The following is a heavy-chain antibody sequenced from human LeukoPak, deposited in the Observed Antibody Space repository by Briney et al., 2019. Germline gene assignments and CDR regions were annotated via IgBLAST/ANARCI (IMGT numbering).Heavy chain of an antibody. Sequence: SETLSLTCTVSGGSISCYYWSWIRQPPGKGLEWIGYIYYSGCTNYNPSLKSRVTISVDTSKNQFSLKLSSVTAADTAVYYCARALRRDGYNRGGPRSRFDAFDIWGQGTMVTVSS. CDR3: ARALRRDGYNRGGPRSRFDAFDI. CDR2: IYYSGCT. D-gene: IGHD5-24*01. CDR1: GGSISCYY. J-gene: IGHJ3*02. V-gene: IGHV4-59*12.